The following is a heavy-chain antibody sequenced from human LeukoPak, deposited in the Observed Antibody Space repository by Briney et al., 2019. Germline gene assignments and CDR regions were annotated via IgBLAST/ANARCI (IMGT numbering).Heavy chain of an antibody. Sequence: RTSETLSLICTVSGGSISGYYWSWLRQPPGKGLEWIGYIHYSGSTNYNPSLKSRVTISLDTSKKQFFLRLSSVTAADTAIYYCAMYDSFFDYCGQGTLVTVSS. D-gene: IGHD1-1*01. CDR2: IHYSGST. CDR1: GGSISGYY. J-gene: IGHJ4*02. CDR3: AMYDSFFDY. V-gene: IGHV4-59*08.